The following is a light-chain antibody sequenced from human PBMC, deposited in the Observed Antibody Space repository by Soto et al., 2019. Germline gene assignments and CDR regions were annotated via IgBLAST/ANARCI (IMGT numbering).Light chain of an antibody. CDR1: QDIDNS. J-gene: IGKJ5*01. V-gene: IGKV1-33*01. Sequence: IQLTQSPSSLSASVGETVTITCRASQDIDNSLNWYQHKPGKAPKLLVYAVSFLETGVPSRFSGRGSGTVFSHNINSIKYDDFATYYCKQHDGRTTMTFGQGTRLDSK. CDR2: AVS. CDR3: KQHDGRTTMT.